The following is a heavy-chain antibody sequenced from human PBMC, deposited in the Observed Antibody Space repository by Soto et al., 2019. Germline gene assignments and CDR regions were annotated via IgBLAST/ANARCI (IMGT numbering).Heavy chain of an antibody. Sequence: GASVKVSCKVSGYTLTELSMHWVRQAPGKGLEWMGGFDPEDCETIYAQKFQGRVTMTEDTSTDTAYMELSSLRSEDTAVYYCAACIAVAGSNADDAFEIWGQGSMVTVSS. CDR2: FDPEDCET. D-gene: IGHD6-19*01. V-gene: IGHV1-24*01. CDR1: GYTLTELS. CDR3: AACIAVAGSNADDAFEI. J-gene: IGHJ3*02.